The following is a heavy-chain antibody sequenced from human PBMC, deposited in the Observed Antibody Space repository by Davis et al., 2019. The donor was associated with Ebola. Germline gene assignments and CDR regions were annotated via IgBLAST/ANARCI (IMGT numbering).Heavy chain of an antibody. J-gene: IGHJ3*02. CDR1: GFTFSSYG. CDR2: ISHDGSNE. D-gene: IGHD2-15*01. Sequence: PGGSLRLSCVASGFTFSSYGLHWVRQAPGKGLEWVTLISHDGSNEHYAESLRGRFTVSRDNSKNTLYLQLSGLRPDDTALYFCARGGWSRDALDIWGQGTTVTVSS. V-gene: IGHV3-30*04. CDR3: ARGGWSRDALDI.